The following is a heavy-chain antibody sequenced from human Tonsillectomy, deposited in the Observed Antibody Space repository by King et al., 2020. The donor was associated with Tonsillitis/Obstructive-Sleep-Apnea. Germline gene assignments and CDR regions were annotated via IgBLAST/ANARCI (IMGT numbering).Heavy chain of an antibody. J-gene: IGHJ4*01. CDR3: XXXXLXXXGEXXY. CDR2: IKSKTDGGTT. D-gene: IGHD3-10*01. CDR1: XFXFSNAW. V-gene: IGHV3-15*01. Sequence: QLVQSGGGLVKPGGSLRXSCAASXFXFSNAWMSXVRQAPGKGLEWVGRIKSKTDGGTTDYAAPVKGRFTISRDDSKNTLYLQMNSLKTEDTAVYXCXXXXLXXXGEXXYXGXXXLXTVS.